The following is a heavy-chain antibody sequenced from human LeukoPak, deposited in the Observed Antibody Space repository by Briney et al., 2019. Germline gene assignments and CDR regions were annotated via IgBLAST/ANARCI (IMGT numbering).Heavy chain of an antibody. Sequence: SETLSHTCTVSDGSISNYYWSWIRQTPGKGLEWIGYIYYSGNTNYNPSLKSRVTISIDTSKNEFSLKLSSVTAADTAVYYCARRGWYFDLWGHGTLVTVSS. V-gene: IGHV4-59*08. J-gene: IGHJ2*01. CDR3: ARRGWYFDL. CDR2: IYYSGNT. CDR1: DGSISNYY.